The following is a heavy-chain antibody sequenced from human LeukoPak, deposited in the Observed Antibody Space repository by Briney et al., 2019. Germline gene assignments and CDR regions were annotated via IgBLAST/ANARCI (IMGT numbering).Heavy chain of an antibody. D-gene: IGHD5-12*01. CDR3: AREGGYSGYALDY. Sequence: PGGSLRLSCAASGFTFSSHWMHWVRQAPGKGLVWVSRINSDGSSISYADSVKGRFTISRDNSKNTLYLQMNSLRAEDTAVYYCAREGGYSGYALDYWGQGTLVTVSS. V-gene: IGHV3-74*01. CDR1: GFTFSSHW. J-gene: IGHJ4*02. CDR2: INSDGSSI.